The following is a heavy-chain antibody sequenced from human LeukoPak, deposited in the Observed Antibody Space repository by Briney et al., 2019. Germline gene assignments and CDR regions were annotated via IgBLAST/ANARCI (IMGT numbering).Heavy chain of an antibody. D-gene: IGHD2-21*01. CDR1: GFSRSTSGVG. V-gene: IGHV2-5*01. CDR2: SYWNDDK. Sequence: SGPTLVNPTQTLTLTCTFSGFSRSTSGVGVGWIRQPPGKALEWLALSYWNDDKRYSPSLKSRLTITNDTSKNQVVLTMTNMDPVDTATYYCAHSQQISCGGDCYTNWFDPWGQGTLVTVSS. CDR3: AHSQQISCGGDCYTNWFDP. J-gene: IGHJ5*02.